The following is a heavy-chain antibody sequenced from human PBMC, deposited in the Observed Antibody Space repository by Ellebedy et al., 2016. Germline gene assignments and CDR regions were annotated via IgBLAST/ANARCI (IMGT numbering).Heavy chain of an antibody. Sequence: SETLSLTCTISGGSITSSSYYWGWVRQPPGKGLEWIGRGDYRGTSYFTPSLEIRITMSVDTSQIQLSLRLSYVTATATAIYYCVRHGRWEYRHFDLWGQGALVTVSS. CDR1: GGSITSSSYY. CDR2: GDYRGTS. J-gene: IGHJ4*02. V-gene: IGHV4-39*01. D-gene: IGHD1-26*01. CDR3: VRHGRWEYRHFDL.